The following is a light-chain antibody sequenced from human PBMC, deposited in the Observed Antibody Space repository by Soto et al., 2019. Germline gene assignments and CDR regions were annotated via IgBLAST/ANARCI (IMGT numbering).Light chain of an antibody. CDR3: QQYNNWPSWT. CDR2: GAS. V-gene: IGKV3-15*01. CDR1: QSVSSY. J-gene: IGKJ1*01. Sequence: EIVLTQSPATLSLSPGERPTLSCRASQSVSSYLAWYQQKPGQAPRLLIYGASTRATGIPARFSGSGSGTEFTLTISSLQSEDFAVYYCQQYNNWPSWTFGQGTKVDIK.